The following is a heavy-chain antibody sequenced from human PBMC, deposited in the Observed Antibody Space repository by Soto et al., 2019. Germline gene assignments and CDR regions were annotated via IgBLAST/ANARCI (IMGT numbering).Heavy chain of an antibody. D-gene: IGHD4-4*01. CDR1: GGSFSGYY. CDR3: ARGPGEPTVTTGPPDAFDI. Sequence: QVQLQQWGAGLLKPSETLSLTCAVYGGSFSGYYWSWIRQPPGKGLEWIGEINHSGSTNYNPSLKSRVTISVDTSKNQFSLKLSSETAADTAVYYCARGPGEPTVTTGPPDAFDIWGQGTMVTVSS. CDR2: INHSGST. V-gene: IGHV4-34*01. J-gene: IGHJ3*02.